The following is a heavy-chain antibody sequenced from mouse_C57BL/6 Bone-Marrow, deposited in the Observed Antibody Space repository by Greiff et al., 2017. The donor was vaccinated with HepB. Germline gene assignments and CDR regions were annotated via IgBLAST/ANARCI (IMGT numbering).Heavy chain of an antibody. Sequence: QVQLKESGAELVKPGASVKMSCKASGYTFTTYPIEWMKQNHGKSLEWIGNFHPYNDDTKYNEKFKGKATLTVEKSSSTVYLELSRLTSDDSAVYYCAIYGNYDWFAYWGQGTLVTVSA. J-gene: IGHJ3*01. CDR3: AIYGNYDWFAY. V-gene: IGHV1-47*01. D-gene: IGHD2-1*01. CDR2: FHPYNDDT. CDR1: GYTFTTYP.